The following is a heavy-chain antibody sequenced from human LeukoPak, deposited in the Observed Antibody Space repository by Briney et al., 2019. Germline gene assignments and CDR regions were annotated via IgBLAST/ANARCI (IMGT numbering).Heavy chain of an antibody. Sequence: GGSLRLSCAASEFTFSNYGIHWVRQAPGKGLEWVAVIWNDGSKKYYADSVKGRFTISRDNSKNTLYLQMNSLRVEDTAVYYCARDGSYDFWSGYSGYFDYWGQGTLVTVSS. CDR3: ARDGSYDFWSGYSGYFDY. D-gene: IGHD3-3*01. CDR2: IWNDGSKK. J-gene: IGHJ4*02. CDR1: EFTFSNYG. V-gene: IGHV3-33*01.